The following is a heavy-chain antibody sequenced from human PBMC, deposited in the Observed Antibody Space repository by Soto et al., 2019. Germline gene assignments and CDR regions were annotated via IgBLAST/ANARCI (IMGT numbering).Heavy chain of an antibody. D-gene: IGHD3-16*01. CDR2: IIPILGIA. V-gene: IGHV1-69*02. J-gene: IGHJ6*02. CDR1: GGTFSSYT. CDR3: RSDPQGLGYYYYYGMDV. Sequence: GASVKVSCKASGGTFSSYTISWVRQAPGQGLEWMGRIIPILGIANYAQKFQGRVTITADKSTSTAYMELSSLRSEDTAVHYCRSDPQGLGYYYYYGMDVWGQGTTVTVSS.